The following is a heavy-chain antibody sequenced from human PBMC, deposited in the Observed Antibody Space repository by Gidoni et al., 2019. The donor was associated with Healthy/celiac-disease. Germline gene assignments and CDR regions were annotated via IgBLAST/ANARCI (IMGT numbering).Heavy chain of an antibody. CDR2: SYYSGST. CDR3: ARNIEYSSKFDY. CDR1: GGSISSGGYY. V-gene: IGHV4-31*03. D-gene: IGHD6-6*01. Sequence: QVQLPESGPGLVKPSQTLYLTCTVSGGSISSGGYYWSWHRQHPGQGLEWIGYSYYSGSTYYNPSLKSRVTISVDTSKNQFSLKLSAVTAADTAVYYCARNIEYSSKFDYWGQGTLVTVSS. J-gene: IGHJ4*02.